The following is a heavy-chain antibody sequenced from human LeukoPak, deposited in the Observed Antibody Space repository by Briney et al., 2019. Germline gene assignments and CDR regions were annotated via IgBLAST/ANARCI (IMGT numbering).Heavy chain of an antibody. Sequence: GGSLRLSCAASGFTFNSSAMSWVRQAPGKGLEWVSAISHGVGTTYYADSVKGRFTISRDNSKNTLYLQMNSLRAEDAAVYCCAKGGSTSCYSRSDYWGQGTLVTVSS. J-gene: IGHJ4*02. CDR2: ISHGVGTT. D-gene: IGHD2-2*01. V-gene: IGHV3-23*01. CDR1: GFTFNSSA. CDR3: AKGGSTSCYSRSDY.